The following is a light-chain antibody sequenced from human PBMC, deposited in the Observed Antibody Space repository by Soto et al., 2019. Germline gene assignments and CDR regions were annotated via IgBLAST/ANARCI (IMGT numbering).Light chain of an antibody. V-gene: IGLV2-14*01. CDR1: SSDVGGFNY. Sequence: QSALTQPASVSGSPGQSITISCTGTSSDVGGFNYVSWYQHHPGKAPKLMIYEVSNRPSGVSNRFSGSKSGNTASLTISGLQAEDEADYYCSSYTSSSTYVFGTGTKLTDL. CDR3: SSYTSSSTYV. CDR2: EVS. J-gene: IGLJ1*01.